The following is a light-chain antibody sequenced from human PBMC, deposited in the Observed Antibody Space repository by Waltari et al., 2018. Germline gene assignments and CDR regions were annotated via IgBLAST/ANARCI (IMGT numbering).Light chain of an antibody. J-gene: IGKJ2*01. CDR2: AAV. V-gene: IGKV1-39*01. CDR3: QQSYNTPYT. CDR1: ESIINY. Sequence: DIQMTQSPSSLSASVGDRVNITCRASESIINYLNWYQQKPGKAPKLLIYAAVSLQSGVPSGFSGSGSGTDFTLTISSLQVEDFATYYCQQSYNTPYTFGQGTELDIK.